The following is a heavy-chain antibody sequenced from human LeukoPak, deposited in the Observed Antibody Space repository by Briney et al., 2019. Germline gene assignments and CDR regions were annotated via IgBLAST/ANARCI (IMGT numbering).Heavy chain of an antibody. J-gene: IGHJ5*02. CDR2: IRSKANSYAT. D-gene: IGHD6-13*01. CDR3: TRVPGIAAELGLNWFDP. V-gene: IGHV3-73*01. Sequence: GGSLRLSCAASGFTFSGSAMHWVRQASGKGLEWVGRIRSKANSYATAYAASVKGRFTISRDDSKNTAYLQMNSLKTEDTDVYYCTRVPGIAAELGLNWFDPWGQGTLVTVSS. CDR1: GFTFSGSA.